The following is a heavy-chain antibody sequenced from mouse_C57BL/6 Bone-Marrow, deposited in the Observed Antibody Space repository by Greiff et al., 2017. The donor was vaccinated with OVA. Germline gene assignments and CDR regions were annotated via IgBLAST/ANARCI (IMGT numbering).Heavy chain of an antibody. CDR2: IWRGGST. CDR1: GFSLTSYG. CDR3: AKKDYSTPYYAMDY. V-gene: IGHV2-5*01. Sequence: QVQLQQSGPGLVQPSQCLSITCTVSGFSLTSYGVHWVRQSPGKGLEWLGVIWRGGSTDYNAAFMSRLSITKDNSTSQVYMKINSLQADDTAIYYCAKKDYSTPYYAMDYWGQGTSVTVSS. D-gene: IGHD2-5*01. J-gene: IGHJ4*01.